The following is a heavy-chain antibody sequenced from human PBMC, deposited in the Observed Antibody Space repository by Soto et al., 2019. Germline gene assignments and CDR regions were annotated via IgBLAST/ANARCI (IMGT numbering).Heavy chain of an antibody. D-gene: IGHD3-22*01. Sequence: SVKVSCKASGGTFSSYAISWVRQAPGQGLEWMGGIIPIFGTANYAQKFQGRVTITADESTSTAYMELSSLRSEDTAVYYCARARREIVVVRVLSGDFDIWGQGTLLTLSS. CDR2: IIPIFGTA. J-gene: IGHJ3*02. V-gene: IGHV1-69*13. CDR3: ARARREIVVVRVLSGDFDI. CDR1: GGTFSSYA.